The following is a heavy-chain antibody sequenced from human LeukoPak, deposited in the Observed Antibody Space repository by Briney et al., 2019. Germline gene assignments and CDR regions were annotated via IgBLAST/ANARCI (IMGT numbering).Heavy chain of an antibody. CDR3: ARALRFGELFSPVDF. Sequence: ASVKVSCKASGYTFTGHYMHWVRQAPGQGLEWMGWINPHSGGTYYAQEFQGRVTMTRDSSITTAYMELSWLRSDDTAVYYCARALRFGELFSPVDFRGQGTLVTVSS. CDR1: GYTFTGHY. V-gene: IGHV1-2*02. J-gene: IGHJ4*02. CDR2: INPHSGGT. D-gene: IGHD3-10*01.